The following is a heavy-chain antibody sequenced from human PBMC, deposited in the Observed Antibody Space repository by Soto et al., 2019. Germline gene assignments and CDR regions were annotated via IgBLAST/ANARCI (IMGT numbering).Heavy chain of an antibody. V-gene: IGHV1-18*01. J-gene: IGHJ3*02. Sequence: ASVKVSCKASGYTFTSYGISWVRQAPGQGLEWMGWISAYNGNTNYAQKLQGRVTITTDTSTSTAYMELRSLRSDDTAVYYCAMGRVLAMVRGVPRYAFDIWGQGTMVTVSS. D-gene: IGHD3-10*01. CDR1: GYTFTSYG. CDR2: ISAYNGNT. CDR3: AMGRVLAMVRGVPRYAFDI.